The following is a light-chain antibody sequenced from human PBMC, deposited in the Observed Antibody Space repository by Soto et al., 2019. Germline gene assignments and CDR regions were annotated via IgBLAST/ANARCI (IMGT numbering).Light chain of an antibody. CDR1: QSISSW. V-gene: IGKV1-5*01. CDR3: QQRVT. CDR2: DAS. J-gene: IGKJ4*01. Sequence: DIQMTQSPSTLSASVGDRVTITCRASQSISSWLAWYQQKPGKAPNLLIYDASRLESGVPSRFSGSGSGTEFTLTISSLQPDDFATYYCQQRVTFGGGTKVEIK.